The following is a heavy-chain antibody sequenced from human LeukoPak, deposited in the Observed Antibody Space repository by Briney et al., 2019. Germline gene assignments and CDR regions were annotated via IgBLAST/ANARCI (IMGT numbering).Heavy chain of an antibody. CDR2: ISHSGST. D-gene: IGHD6-19*01. J-gene: IGHJ4*02. CDR3: ARAVAATGDY. Sequence: SETLSLTCAVYGGSFSGYYWSWIRQPPGKGLEWIGEISHSGSTNYNPSLKSRVTISVDTSKNHFSLKLSSVTAADTAVYYCARAVAATGDYWGQGTLVTVSS. CDR1: GGSFSGYY. V-gene: IGHV4-34*01.